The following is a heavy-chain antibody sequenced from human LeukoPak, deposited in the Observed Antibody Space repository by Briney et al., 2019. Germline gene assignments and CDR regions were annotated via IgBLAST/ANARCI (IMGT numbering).Heavy chain of an antibody. Sequence: PGRSLRLSCAASGFTFSSYSMYWVRQAPGKGLEWVSYISSSSSTIYYADSVKGRFTISRDNAKNSLYLQMNSLRAEDTAVYYCARDLRNCGSCYSDYYYGMDVWGQGTTVTVSS. CDR1: GFTFSSYS. CDR2: ISSSSSTI. D-gene: IGHD2-15*01. CDR3: ARDLRNCGSCYSDYYYGMDV. V-gene: IGHV3-48*01. J-gene: IGHJ6*02.